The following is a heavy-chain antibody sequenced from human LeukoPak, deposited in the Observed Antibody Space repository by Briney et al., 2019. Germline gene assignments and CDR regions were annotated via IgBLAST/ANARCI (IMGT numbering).Heavy chain of an antibody. CDR2: INPNSGGT. D-gene: IGHD3-9*01. J-gene: IGHJ5*02. CDR1: GYTFTRYY. V-gene: IGHV1-2*02. Sequence: ASVKASCKASGYTFTRYYMHWVRQAPGQGLEWMGWINPNSGGTNYAKKFHGRVTMTRDTSIGPAYMALSRLRSDDTAVYYCARDRPHYDNLTGAIAHNWFDPWGQGTLIIVSS. CDR3: ARDRPHYDNLTGAIAHNWFDP.